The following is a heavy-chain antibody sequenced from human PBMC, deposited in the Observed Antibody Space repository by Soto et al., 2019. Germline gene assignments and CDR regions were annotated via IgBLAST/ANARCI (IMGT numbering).Heavy chain of an antibody. CDR1: GGSVSSGSCY. D-gene: IGHD6-19*01. CDR2: IYYSGST. V-gene: IGHV4-61*01. CDR3: ARDFRLVRSDWFDP. Sequence: PSETLSLTCTVSGGSVSSGSCYWSWIRQPPGKGLEWIGYIYYSGSTNYNPSLKSRVTISVDTSKNQFSLKLSSVTAADTAVYYCARDFRLVRSDWFDPWGQGTLVTVYS. J-gene: IGHJ5*02.